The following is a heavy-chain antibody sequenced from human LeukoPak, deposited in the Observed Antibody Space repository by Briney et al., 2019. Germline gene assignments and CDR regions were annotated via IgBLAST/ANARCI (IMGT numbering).Heavy chain of an antibody. CDR2: IDIGGGT. D-gene: IGHD3-22*01. Sequence: GGSLRLSCAASGFTFSTYDMHWVRQVTGKGLEWVSGIDIGGGTYYPASVKGRFIISRENAKNSLYLQMNTLIAGDTAVYYCARRRAGIGSYSDAFDIWGRGTMVTLSS. J-gene: IGHJ3*02. V-gene: IGHV3-13*01. CDR1: GFTFSTYD. CDR3: ARRRAGIGSYSDAFDI.